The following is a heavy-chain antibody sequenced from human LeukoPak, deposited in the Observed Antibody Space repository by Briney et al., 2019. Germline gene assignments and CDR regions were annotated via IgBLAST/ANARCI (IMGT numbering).Heavy chain of an antibody. J-gene: IGHJ5*02. Sequence: SVKVSCKASGGTFSSYAISWVRQAPGQGLEWMGGIIPIFGTANYAQKFQGRVTITADESTSTAYMELSSLRSEHTAVYYCARSTITIFGVVQNWFAPGGQGTLVTVSS. V-gene: IGHV1-69*13. D-gene: IGHD3-3*01. CDR2: IIPIFGTA. CDR1: GGTFSSYA. CDR3: ARSTITIFGVVQNWFAP.